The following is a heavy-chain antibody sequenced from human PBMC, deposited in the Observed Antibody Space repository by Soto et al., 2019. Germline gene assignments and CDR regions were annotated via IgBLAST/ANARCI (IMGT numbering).Heavy chain of an antibody. J-gene: IGHJ4*02. Sequence: QVQLVQSGAEVKKPGSSVKVSCKPSGGIFSTYAISWLRQAPGQGLEWMGGIIPIFGTPNYAQRFQGRVTITADESTSTASMELSRLRSEDTAVYYCARDRDDYGSGNYYNRIDFWGQGTLVTVSS. CDR1: GGIFSTYA. V-gene: IGHV1-69*01. D-gene: IGHD3-10*01. CDR2: IIPIFGTP. CDR3: ARDRDDYGSGNYYNRIDF.